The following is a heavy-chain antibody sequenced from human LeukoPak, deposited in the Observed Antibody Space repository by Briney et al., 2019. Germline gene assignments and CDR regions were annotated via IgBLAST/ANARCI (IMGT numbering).Heavy chain of an antibody. V-gene: IGHV4-34*12. D-gene: IGHD5-24*01. CDR1: GESLNYYY. J-gene: IGHJ4*02. Sequence: KPSDTLSLTCAVYGESLNYYYWSWIRQSPEKGLEWIGEVFDGKTTNYNPSLKNRVTISAVESSNQFLLNLKSVTAADTAVYYCATGAWATRLHSWAQGTPVTVSS. CDR2: VFDGKTT. CDR3: ATGAWATRLHS.